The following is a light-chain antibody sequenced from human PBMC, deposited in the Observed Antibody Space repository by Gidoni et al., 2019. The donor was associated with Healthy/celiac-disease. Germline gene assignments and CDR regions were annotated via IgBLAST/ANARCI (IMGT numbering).Light chain of an antibody. CDR1: QSVSSY. CDR3: QQRSNWQWT. CDR2: DAS. V-gene: IGKV3-11*01. Sequence: EIVLTQSPATLSLSPGERATLSCRASQSVSSYLAWYQQKPGQAPRLLIYDASHRATGIPARFSGRGSGTVFTLTSSSLEPENFAVYYFQQRSNWQWTFGQGTKVDIK. J-gene: IGKJ1*01.